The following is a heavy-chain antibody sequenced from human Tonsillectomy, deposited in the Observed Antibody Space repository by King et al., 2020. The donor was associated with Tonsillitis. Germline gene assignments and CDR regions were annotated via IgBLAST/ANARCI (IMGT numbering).Heavy chain of an antibody. V-gene: IGHV3-48*02. J-gene: IGHJ4*02. CDR3: ARDRVVISGEMLDY. Sequence: QLVQSGGGLVQPGGSLRLSCAASGFTFSSYSMNWVRQAPGKGLEWISYIGSSSSTIYYADSVKGRFTISRDNAKNSLYLQMNSLRDADTAVYYCARDRVVISGEMLDYWSLGTLVTVSS. CDR2: IGSSSSTI. D-gene: IGHD3-3*01. CDR1: GFTFSSYS.